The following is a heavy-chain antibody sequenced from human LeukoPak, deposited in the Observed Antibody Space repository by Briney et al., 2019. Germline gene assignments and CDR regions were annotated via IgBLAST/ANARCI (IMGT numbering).Heavy chain of an antibody. J-gene: IGHJ5*02. CDR3: VRGVGVSRFNYFDP. CDR1: GFTFSSFG. D-gene: IGHD1-26*01. Sequence: GGSLRLSCAASGFTFSSFGMHWVRQAPGKGLEWEAVIWYDASNKYYADSVKGRFTISRDNSKNTLYLQMNSLRDDDTAVYYCVRGVGVSRFNYFDPWGQGTLVTVSS. CDR2: IWYDASNK. V-gene: IGHV3-33*01.